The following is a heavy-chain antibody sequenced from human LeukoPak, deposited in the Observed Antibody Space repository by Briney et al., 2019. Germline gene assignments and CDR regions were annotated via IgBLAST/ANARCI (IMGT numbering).Heavy chain of an antibody. J-gene: IGHJ4*02. CDR3: AKDLTGYYKPHDC. CDR2: ISGRGSTP. Sequence: AGGSLSLSCAASGFTFSSCAMSWVRQAPGRGRGWVSAISGRGSTPYSPASVKGRSTISRDNSKNTLHLQMNSLRAEDTAIYYCAKDLTGYYKPHDCWGQGTLVTVSS. D-gene: IGHD3-9*01. CDR1: GFTFSSCA. V-gene: IGHV3-23*01.